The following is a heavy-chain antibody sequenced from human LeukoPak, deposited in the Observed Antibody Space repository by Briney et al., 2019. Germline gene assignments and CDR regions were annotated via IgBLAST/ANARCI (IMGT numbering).Heavy chain of an antibody. CDR1: GGSISSSSYY. D-gene: IGHD3-16*02. V-gene: IGHV4-39*07. J-gene: IGHJ4*02. CDR2: IYYSGST. CDR3: ASGWGSYRGGLDY. Sequence: SETLSLTCTVSGGSISSSSYYWGWIRQPPGKGLEWIGSIYYSGSTYYNPSLKSRVTISVDTSKNQFSLKLSSVTAADTAVYYCASGWGSYRGGLDYWGQGTLVTVSS.